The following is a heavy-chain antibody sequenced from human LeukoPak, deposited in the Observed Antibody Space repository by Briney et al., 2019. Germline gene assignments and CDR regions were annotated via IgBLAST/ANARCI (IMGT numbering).Heavy chain of an antibody. Sequence: SETLSLTCTVSGGSISSGGYYWSWIRQHPGKGLEWIGYIYYSGSTYYNPSLKSRVTISVDTSKNQFSLKLSSVTAADTAVYYCARGDPTPYNWFDPWGQGTLVTVSS. CDR1: GGSISSGGYY. CDR3: ARGDPTPYNWFDP. D-gene: IGHD2-21*02. J-gene: IGHJ5*02. CDR2: IYYSGST. V-gene: IGHV4-31*03.